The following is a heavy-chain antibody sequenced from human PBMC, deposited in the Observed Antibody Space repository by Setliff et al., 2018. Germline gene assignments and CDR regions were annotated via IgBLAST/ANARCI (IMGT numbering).Heavy chain of an antibody. D-gene: IGHD3-3*01. V-gene: IGHV4-34*12. CDR1: GGSFSGYY. Sequence: SETLSLTCAVYGGSFSGYYWSWIRQPPGKGLEWIGTIFWSGTTYYNPSLNSRGTISVDTSRDQFSLKLSSVTAADTAVYYCARDRITIFGVVIPFDYWGQGTLVTVSS. CDR3: ARDRITIFGVVIPFDY. CDR2: IFWSGTT. J-gene: IGHJ4*02.